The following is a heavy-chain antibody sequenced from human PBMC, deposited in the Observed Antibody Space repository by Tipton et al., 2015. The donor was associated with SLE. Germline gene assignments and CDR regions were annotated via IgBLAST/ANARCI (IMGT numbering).Heavy chain of an antibody. CDR2: ISSNGGST. Sequence: SLRLSCSASGFTFSNYAMYWVRQAPGKGLEYVSAISSNGGSTYYADSVKGRFTISRDNSKNTLYLQMSSLRAEDTAVYYCVKAKYSSLKTSYYFDYWGQGTLVTVSS. CDR1: GFTFSNYA. D-gene: IGHD6-6*01. CDR3: VKAKYSSLKTSYYFDY. J-gene: IGHJ4*02. V-gene: IGHV3-64D*06.